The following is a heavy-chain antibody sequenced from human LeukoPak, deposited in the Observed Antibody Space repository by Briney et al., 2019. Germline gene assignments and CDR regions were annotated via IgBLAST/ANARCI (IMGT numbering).Heavy chain of an antibody. CDR3: ARHLYYYYDSSGSKDY. CDR1: GYSFTSYW. Sequence: GESLKISCKGSGYSFTSYWISWVRQMPGKGLEWMGRIDPSDSYNDYSPSFQGHVTISADKSISTAYLQWSSLKASDTAMYYCARHLYYYYDSSGSKDYWGQGTLVTVSS. CDR2: IDPSDSYN. J-gene: IGHJ4*02. V-gene: IGHV5-10-1*01. D-gene: IGHD3-22*01.